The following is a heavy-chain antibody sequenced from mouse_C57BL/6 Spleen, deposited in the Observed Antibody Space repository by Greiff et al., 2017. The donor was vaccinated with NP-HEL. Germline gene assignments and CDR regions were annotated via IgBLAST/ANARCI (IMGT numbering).Heavy chain of an antibody. CDR3: ARSGFYYDYSEGMDY. CDR1: GYTFTSYG. V-gene: IGHV1-81*01. CDR2: IYPRSGNT. Sequence: QVQLKESGAELARPGASVKLSCKASGYTFTSYGISWVKQRTGQGLEWIGEIYPRSGNTYYNEKFKGKATLTADKSSSTAYMELRSLTSEDSAVYFCARSGFYYDYSEGMDYWGQGTSVTVSS. D-gene: IGHD2-4*01. J-gene: IGHJ4*01.